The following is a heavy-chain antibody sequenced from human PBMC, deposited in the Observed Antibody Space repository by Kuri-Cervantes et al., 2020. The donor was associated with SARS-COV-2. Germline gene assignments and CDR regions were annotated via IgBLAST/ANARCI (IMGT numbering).Heavy chain of an antibody. V-gene: IGHV3-23*01. CDR2: ISQTGVAI. J-gene: IGHJ4*02. CDR3: ATVPQEGSPYFFDF. CDR1: GFTFGDYA. Sequence: LSLTCAASGFTFGDYAMNWVRQAPGKGLEWVSSISQTGVAIHYADSVKGRFTISRDNSQNTLYLQMSDLRGDDTAMYYCATVPQEGSPYFFDFWGQGTLVTVSS.